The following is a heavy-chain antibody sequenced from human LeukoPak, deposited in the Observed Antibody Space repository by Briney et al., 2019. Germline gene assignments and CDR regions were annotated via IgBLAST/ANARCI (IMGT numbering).Heavy chain of an antibody. CDR1: GFTFSNAW. V-gene: IGHV3-15*07. J-gene: IGHJ6*02. D-gene: IGHD6-19*01. CDR3: TTGLQWLGESDYYYYGMDV. CDR2: IKSKTDGGTT. Sequence: GGSLRLSCAASGFTFSNAWMNWVRQAPGKGLEWVGRIKSKTDGGTTDYTAPVKGRFTISRDDSKNTLYLQMNSLKTEDTAVYYCTTGLQWLGESDYYYYGMDVWGQGTTVTVSS.